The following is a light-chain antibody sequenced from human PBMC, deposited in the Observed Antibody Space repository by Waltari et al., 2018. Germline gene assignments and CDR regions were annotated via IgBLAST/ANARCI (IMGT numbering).Light chain of an antibody. Sequence: EVVLTQSPATLSLSPGDRATLSCRSSQSVDSYLAWYQQKPGQPPRLLIYDASNRATGVPARFSGSGSGTDFTLTISGLETEDFAVYYCQQRKIWPPLTFGGGTKVEIK. CDR3: QQRKIWPPLT. V-gene: IGKV3-11*01. CDR2: DAS. CDR1: QSVDSY. J-gene: IGKJ4*01.